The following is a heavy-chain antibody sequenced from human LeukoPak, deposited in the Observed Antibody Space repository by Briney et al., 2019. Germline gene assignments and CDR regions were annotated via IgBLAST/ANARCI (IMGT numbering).Heavy chain of an antibody. CDR2: ISSNGGST. V-gene: IGHV3-64*01. CDR1: RFTFSSYA. Sequence: PGGSLRLSCAASRFTFSSYAMHWVRQTPGKGVEYVSAISSNGGSTYYANSVKGRFTISRDNSKNTLYLQMNSLRAEDTAVYYCADGYSTFHYWGQGTLVTVSS. D-gene: IGHD3-22*01. CDR3: ADGYSTFHY. J-gene: IGHJ4*02.